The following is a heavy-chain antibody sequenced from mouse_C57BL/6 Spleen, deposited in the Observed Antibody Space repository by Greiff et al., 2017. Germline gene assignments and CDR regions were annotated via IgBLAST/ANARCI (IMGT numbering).Heavy chain of an antibody. CDR3: ARWVYYGSEGYAMDY. D-gene: IGHD1-1*01. Sequence: QVQLQQSGAELVRPGTSVKLSCKASGYTFTSYWMHWVKQRPGQGLEWIGVIDPSDSYTNYNQKFKGKATLTVDTSSSTAYMQLSSLTSEDSAVYYCARWVYYGSEGYAMDYWGQGTSVTVSS. CDR2: IDPSDSYT. CDR1: GYTFTSYW. J-gene: IGHJ4*01. V-gene: IGHV1-59*01.